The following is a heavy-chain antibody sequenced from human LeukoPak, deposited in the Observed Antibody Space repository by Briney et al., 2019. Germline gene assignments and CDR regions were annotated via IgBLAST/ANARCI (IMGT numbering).Heavy chain of an antibody. CDR3: ARDPGYYDSSGYY. CDR2: ISSSSSTI. CDR1: GFTFSSYS. D-gene: IGHD3-22*01. Sequence: PGGSLRLSCAASGFTFSSYSMNWVRQAPGKGLEWVSYISSSSSTIYYADSVKGRFTISRDNAKNSLYLQMNSLRAEDTAVYCCARDPGYYDSSGYYWGQGTLVTVSS. J-gene: IGHJ4*02. V-gene: IGHV3-48*04.